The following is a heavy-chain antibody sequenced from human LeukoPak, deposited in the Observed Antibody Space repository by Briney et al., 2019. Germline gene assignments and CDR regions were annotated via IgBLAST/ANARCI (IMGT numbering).Heavy chain of an antibody. J-gene: IGHJ4*02. CDR1: GFTFSSYE. CDR2: ISSSGSTI. CDR3: ARAGSYSYGVLFDY. D-gene: IGHD5-18*01. Sequence: PGGSLRLSCAASGFTFSSYEMNWVRQAPGKGLEWVSYISSSGSTIYYADSVKGRFTISRDNAKNSLYLQMSSLRAGDTAVYYCARAGSYSYGVLFDYWGQGTLVTVSS. V-gene: IGHV3-48*03.